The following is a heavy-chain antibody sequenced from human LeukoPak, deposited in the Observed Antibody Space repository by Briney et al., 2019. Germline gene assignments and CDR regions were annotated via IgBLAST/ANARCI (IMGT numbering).Heavy chain of an antibody. CDR1: GGSIGSSSYY. CDR3: ARDLFTAAGEFDY. Sequence: SETLSLTCTVSGGSIGSSSYYWGWIRQPPGKGLEWIGSIYYSGSTYYNPSLKSRVTISVDTSKNQFSLKLSSVTAADTAVYYCARDLFTAAGEFDYWGQGTLVTVPS. CDR2: IYYSGST. J-gene: IGHJ4*02. D-gene: IGHD6-13*01. V-gene: IGHV4-39*07.